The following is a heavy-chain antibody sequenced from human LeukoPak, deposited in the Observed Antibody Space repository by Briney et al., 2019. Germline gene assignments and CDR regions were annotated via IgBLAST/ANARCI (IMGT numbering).Heavy chain of an antibody. Sequence: SVKVSCKASGGTFSSYAISWVRQAPGQGLEWMGGIIPIFGTANYAQKFQGRVTITTDESTSTAYMELSSLRSEDTAVYYCARAQDIVVVGENWFDPWGQGTLVTVSS. CDR3: ARAQDIVVVGENWFDP. CDR2: IIPIFGTA. CDR1: GGTFSSYA. J-gene: IGHJ5*02. D-gene: IGHD2-15*01. V-gene: IGHV1-69*05.